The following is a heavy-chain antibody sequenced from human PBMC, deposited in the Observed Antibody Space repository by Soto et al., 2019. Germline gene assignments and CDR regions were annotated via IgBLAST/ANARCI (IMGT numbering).Heavy chain of an antibody. Sequence: ASVKVSCEASGYTFTRYTMNWVLQAPGQRLEWMGWINPDNGNTKSSQKFQDRVIITRDTSASTAYTDLSSLRSEDTAVYYCARGIATGQLDPWGQGTLVTVSS. CDR1: GYTFTRYT. D-gene: IGHD2-15*01. V-gene: IGHV1-3*01. J-gene: IGHJ5*02. CDR2: INPDNGNT. CDR3: ARGIATGQLDP.